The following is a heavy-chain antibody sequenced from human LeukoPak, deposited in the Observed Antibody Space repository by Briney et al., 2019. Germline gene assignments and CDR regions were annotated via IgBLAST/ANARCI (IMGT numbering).Heavy chain of an antibody. J-gene: IGHJ4*02. CDR1: GASISSYY. CDR3: ARQRDRGGGDVFAY. CDR2: IYYSGST. D-gene: IGHD3-10*01. Sequence: PSQTLSLTCTVSGASISSYYWSWIRQPPGKGREWIGYIYYSGSTNYNPSLKSRVTISVDTSKDQFSLKLSSVTAADPAVYYCARQRDRGGGDVFAYWGQGTLVTVSS. V-gene: IGHV4-59*08.